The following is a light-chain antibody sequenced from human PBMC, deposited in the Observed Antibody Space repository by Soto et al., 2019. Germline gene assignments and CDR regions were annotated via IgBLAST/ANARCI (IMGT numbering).Light chain of an antibody. J-gene: IGLJ2*01. V-gene: IGLV2-14*01. Sequence: QSVLTQPASVSGSPGQSITISCTGTSSDVGGHNYVSWYQQHPDKAPKLMIYEVSNRPSGVSNRFSGSKSGNTASLTISGLQAEDEADYYCSSYTISSTLVFGGGTKLTVL. CDR1: SSDVGGHNY. CDR3: SSYTISSTLV. CDR2: EVS.